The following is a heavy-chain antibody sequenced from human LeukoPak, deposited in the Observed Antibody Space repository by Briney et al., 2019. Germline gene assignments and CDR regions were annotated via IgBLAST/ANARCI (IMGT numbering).Heavy chain of an antibody. CDR2: ISSSSSYI. Sequence: GGSLRLSCAASGFTFSSYSMNRVRQAPGKGLEWVSSISSSSSYIYYADSVKGRFTISRDNAKNSLYLQMNSLRAEDTAVYYCAREAITMVRLIDYWGQGTLVTVPS. CDR1: GFTFSSYS. J-gene: IGHJ4*02. V-gene: IGHV3-21*01. D-gene: IGHD3-10*01. CDR3: AREAITMVRLIDY.